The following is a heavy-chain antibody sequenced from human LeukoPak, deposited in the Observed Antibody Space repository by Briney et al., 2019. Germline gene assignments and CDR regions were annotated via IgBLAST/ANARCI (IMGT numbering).Heavy chain of an antibody. Sequence: ASMKVSCKASGYIFTSYYMHWVRQAPGQGLEWMGIINPSGGSTSYAQKFQGRVTMTRDMSTSTVYMELSSLRSEDTAVYYCARAGAARPLYYYYYMDVWGKGTTVTVSS. J-gene: IGHJ6*03. CDR1: GYIFTSYY. D-gene: IGHD6-6*01. CDR2: INPSGGST. V-gene: IGHV1-46*01. CDR3: ARAGAARPLYYYYYMDV.